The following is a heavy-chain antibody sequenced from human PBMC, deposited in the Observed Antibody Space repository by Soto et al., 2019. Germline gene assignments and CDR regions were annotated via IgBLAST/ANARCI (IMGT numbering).Heavy chain of an antibody. CDR2: ISYSGST. D-gene: IGHD1-7*01. CDR3: GRYRMTGATGSYYYGMDV. V-gene: IGHV4-31*03. J-gene: IGHJ6*02. CDR1: GGSISSGGYY. Sequence: SETLSLTCTVSGGSISSGGYYWSWIRQHPGTGLEWIGHISYSGSTYYNTSLRSRVTISVDTSRNQFSLKLSSVTAADTAVYYCGRYRMTGATGSYYYGMDVWGQGTTVTVSS.